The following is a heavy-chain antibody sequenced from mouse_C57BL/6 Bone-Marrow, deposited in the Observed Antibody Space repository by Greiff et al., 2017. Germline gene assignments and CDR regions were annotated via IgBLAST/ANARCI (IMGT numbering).Heavy chain of an antibody. CDR2: IDPEDGET. CDR1: GFNIKDYY. J-gene: IGHJ2*01. Sequence: VQLKQSGAELVKPGASVKLSCTASGFNIKDYYMHWVKQRTEQGLEWIGRIDPEDGETKYAPKFPGKDTLTADPSSNTAYLQLSSLTSKDTAVDYCARSGGLLQGFDYWGQGTTLTVSS. V-gene: IGHV14-2*01. D-gene: IGHD2-3*01. CDR3: ARSGGLLQGFDY.